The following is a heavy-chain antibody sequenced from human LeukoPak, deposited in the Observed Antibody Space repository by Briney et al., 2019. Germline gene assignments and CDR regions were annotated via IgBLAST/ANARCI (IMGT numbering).Heavy chain of an antibody. J-gene: IGHJ4*02. Sequence: SETLSLTCTVPGGSISSYYWGWIRQPAGKGLEWIGRIYTSGSTNYNPSLKSRVTMSVDTSKNQFSLKLSSVTAADTAVYFCARAGYSSGWPTNWGQGTLVTVSS. CDR2: IYTSGST. D-gene: IGHD6-19*01. CDR1: GGSISSYY. CDR3: ARAGYSSGWPTN. V-gene: IGHV4-4*07.